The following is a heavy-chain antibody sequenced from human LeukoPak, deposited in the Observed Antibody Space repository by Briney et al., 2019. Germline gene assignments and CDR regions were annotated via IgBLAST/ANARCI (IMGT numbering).Heavy chain of an antibody. J-gene: IGHJ4*02. Sequence: GGSLRLSCAASGFTFSSYSMNWVRQAPGKGLEWVANIRQDGSEKYYVDSVKGRFTISRDNAKNSLYLQMNSLRAEDTAVYYCARDGYSYGPPDYWGQGTLVTVSS. D-gene: IGHD5-18*01. CDR3: ARDGYSYGPPDY. V-gene: IGHV3-7*01. CDR1: GFTFSSYS. CDR2: IRQDGSEK.